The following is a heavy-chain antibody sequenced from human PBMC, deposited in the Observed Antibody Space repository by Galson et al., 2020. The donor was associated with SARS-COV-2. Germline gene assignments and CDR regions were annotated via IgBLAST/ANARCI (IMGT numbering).Heavy chain of an antibody. CDR2: IMHSGST. J-gene: IGHJ3*01. Sequence: SETLSLTCAVYGGSFSGYCWSWIRQPPGKGLEWIGEIMHSGSTNYNPSLKSRVTISVDTSKNQFSLKLSSVTAADRAVYYCARAPDYDILTGYYPDGFDVWGQGTMVTVFS. V-gene: IGHV4-34*12. D-gene: IGHD3-9*01. CDR1: GGSFSGYC. CDR3: ARAPDYDILTGYYPDGFDV.